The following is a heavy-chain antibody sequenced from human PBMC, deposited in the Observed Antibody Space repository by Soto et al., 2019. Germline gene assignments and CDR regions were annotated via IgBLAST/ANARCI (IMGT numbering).Heavy chain of an antibody. Sequence: QVQLVQSGAEVKKPGASVKVSCKASGYTFTSYYMHWVRQAPGQGLEWMGIINPSGGSTSYAQKFKGRVSMTRHTSTSTVYKELSSLRSEDTAVYYCARRWLVGYYFDYWGQGTLVTVSS. CDR3: ARRWLVGYYFDY. D-gene: IGHD6-19*01. J-gene: IGHJ4*02. CDR2: INPSGGST. V-gene: IGHV1-46*03. CDR1: GYTFTSYY.